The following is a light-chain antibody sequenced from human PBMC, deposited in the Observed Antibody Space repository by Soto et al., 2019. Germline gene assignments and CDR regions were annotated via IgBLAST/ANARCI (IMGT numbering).Light chain of an antibody. CDR1: QSISSY. Sequence: DIHMTQSPSSLSASVGDRVTITCRPSQSISSYLNWYQQKPGKAPKLLIYAASSLQSGVPSRFSGSGSGTDFTLTISMLQPEDFATHYCQQISSIPPSTFAQGGRLENK. V-gene: IGKV1-39*01. CDR2: AAS. CDR3: QQISSIPPST. J-gene: IGKJ5*01.